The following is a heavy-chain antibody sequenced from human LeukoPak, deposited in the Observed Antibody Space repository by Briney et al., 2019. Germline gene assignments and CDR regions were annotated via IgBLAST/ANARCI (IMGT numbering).Heavy chain of an antibody. J-gene: IGHJ4*02. D-gene: IGHD4-17*01. Sequence: GGSLRLSCAVSGFTVTDNYMSWVRQAPGKGLQWVSVIYPDGRTYYADSVKGRFTISRDISRNTLLLQMNSLRPDDTAVHYCARTNPVLGDQGYLGQGTLVTVSS. CDR2: IYPDGRT. CDR1: GFTVTDNY. CDR3: ARTNPVLGDQGY. V-gene: IGHV3-53*01.